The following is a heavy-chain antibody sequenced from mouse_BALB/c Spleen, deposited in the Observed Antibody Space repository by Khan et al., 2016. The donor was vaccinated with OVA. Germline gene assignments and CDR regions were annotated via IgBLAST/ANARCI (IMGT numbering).Heavy chain of an antibody. D-gene: IGHD2-14*01. Sequence: QIQLVQSGPELKKPGETVRISCKASGYTFTTAGIQWVQKMPGKGLKWIGWINTHSGVPKYAEDFKGRFAFSLEISVNTAYLQITNLKNEDTATTIYERGGAAYYRNDGGAMEYWGQGTAVTVSS. CDR1: GYTFTTAG. V-gene: IGHV9-4*02. CDR2: INTHSGVP. J-gene: IGHJ4*01. CDR3: ERGGAAYYRNDGGAMEY.